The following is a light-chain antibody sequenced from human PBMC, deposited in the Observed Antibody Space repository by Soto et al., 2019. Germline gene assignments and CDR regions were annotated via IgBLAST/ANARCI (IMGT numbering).Light chain of an antibody. CDR3: SSDTSSSTYV. Sequence: QSALTQPASVSGSPGQSIAISCTGTSSDVGYYNYVSWYQQHPGKAPNVMIYDVNNRPSGVPDRFSGSKSGNTASLTISGLQAEDEADYYCSSDTSSSTYVFGTGTKVTV. V-gene: IGLV2-14*01. CDR2: DVN. CDR1: SSDVGYYNY. J-gene: IGLJ1*01.